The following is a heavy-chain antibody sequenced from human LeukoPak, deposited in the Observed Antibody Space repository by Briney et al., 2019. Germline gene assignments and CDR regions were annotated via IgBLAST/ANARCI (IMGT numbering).Heavy chain of an antibody. CDR1: GGTFSSYA. D-gene: IGHD3-22*01. CDR2: IIPILGIA. J-gene: IGHJ4*02. V-gene: IGHV1-69*04. Sequence: GASVKVSCKAPGGTFSSYAISWVRQAPGQGLEWMGRIIPILGIANYAQKFQGRVTITADKSTSTAYMELSSLRSEDTAVYYCARDYDSSGYPNYWGQGTLVTVSS. CDR3: ARDYDSSGYPNY.